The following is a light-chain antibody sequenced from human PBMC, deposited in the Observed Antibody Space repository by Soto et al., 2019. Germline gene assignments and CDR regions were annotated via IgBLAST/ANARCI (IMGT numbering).Light chain of an antibody. J-gene: IGLJ1*01. V-gene: IGLV1-40*01. CDR1: SSNIGAGYD. CDR2: GNS. CDR3: QSYDSSLSALYV. Sequence: QSVLTQPPSVSGAPGQRVTISCTGSSSNIGAGYDVHWYQQLPGTAPKLLIYGNSNRPSGVPDRFSGSKSGTSASLAITGLQAEDEADYSCQSYDSSLSALYVFGPGTKLTVL.